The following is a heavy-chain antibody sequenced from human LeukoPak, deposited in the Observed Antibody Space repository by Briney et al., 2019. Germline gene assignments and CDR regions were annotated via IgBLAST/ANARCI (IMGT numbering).Heavy chain of an antibody. V-gene: IGHV3-53*05. CDR2: INSGSET. D-gene: IGHD3-9*01. Sequence: PGGSLRLSCAASDFSVSSNYMNWVRQAPGKGLEWVSVINSGSETFYADSVKGRFTISTDNSKNTLYLQMNSLRAEDTAVYYCARDPYFDWLLSPSAYYFDYWGQGTLVTVSS. CDR1: DFSVSSNY. J-gene: IGHJ4*02. CDR3: ARDPYFDWLLSPSAYYFDY.